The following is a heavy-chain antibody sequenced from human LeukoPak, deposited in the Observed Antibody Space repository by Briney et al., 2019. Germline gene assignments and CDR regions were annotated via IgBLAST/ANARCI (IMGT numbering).Heavy chain of an antibody. CDR2: MNPNSGNT. CDR1: GYTFTSYD. D-gene: IGHD3-22*01. Sequence: ASVKVSCKASGYTFTSYDINWLRQATGQGLEWMGWMNPNSGNTGYAQKFQGRVTMTRNTSISTAYMELSSLRSEDTAVYYCARPYDSSGYYYSDAFDIWGQGTMVTVSS. V-gene: IGHV1-8*01. CDR3: ARPYDSSGYYYSDAFDI. J-gene: IGHJ3*02.